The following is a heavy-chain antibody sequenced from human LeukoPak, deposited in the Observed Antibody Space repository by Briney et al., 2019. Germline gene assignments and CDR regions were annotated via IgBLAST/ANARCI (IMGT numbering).Heavy chain of an antibody. CDR3: ARHFAYSSSSYFDY. CDR1: GVSVSNYY. V-gene: IGHV4-59*08. J-gene: IGHJ4*02. Sequence: SETLSLTCSVSGVSVSNYYWSWIRQPPGKGLEWIGYVYYTGSTNYNPSLKSRVTMFEDKSKNQFSLRLYSVTVADTAVYYCARHFAYSSSSYFDYWGRGSLVTVSS. D-gene: IGHD6-6*01. CDR2: VYYTGST.